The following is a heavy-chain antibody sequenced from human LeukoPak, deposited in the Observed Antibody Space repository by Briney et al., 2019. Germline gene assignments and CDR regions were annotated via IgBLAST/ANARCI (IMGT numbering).Heavy chain of an antibody. CDR1: GFTFSSYG. V-gene: IGHV3-30*02. Sequence: QSGGSLRLSCAASGFTFSSYGMHWVRQAPGKGLEWVAFIRYDGSNKYYADSVKGRFTISRDNSKNTLYLQMNSLRAEDTAVYYCARAKAAMVSYYYYYYMDVWGKGTTVTVSS. D-gene: IGHD5-18*01. CDR2: IRYDGSNK. J-gene: IGHJ6*03. CDR3: ARAKAAMVSYYYYYYMDV.